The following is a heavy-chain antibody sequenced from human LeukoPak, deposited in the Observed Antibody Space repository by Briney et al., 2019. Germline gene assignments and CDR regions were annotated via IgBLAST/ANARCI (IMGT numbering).Heavy chain of an antibody. D-gene: IGHD4-23*01. J-gene: IGHJ1*01. Sequence: GAAVKVSCKASGYTFTGYYMHGVRQAPGQGLEGVGWINPNSGGTNYAQKFQGRVTMTRDTDISTAYMELSRLRSDEPAVYYCARHQSDYGGNVYWGQGTLVTVSS. CDR3: ARHQSDYGGNVY. CDR2: INPNSGGT. CDR1: GYTFTGYY. V-gene: IGHV1-2*02.